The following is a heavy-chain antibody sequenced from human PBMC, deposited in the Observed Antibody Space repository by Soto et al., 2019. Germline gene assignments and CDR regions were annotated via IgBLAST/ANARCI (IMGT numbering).Heavy chain of an antibody. V-gene: IGHV2-5*02. Sequence: SGPTLVKPTQTLTLTCTFSGFSLSTSGVGVGWIRQPPGKALEWLALIYWDDDKGYSPSLKSRLTITKDTSKNQVVLTMTNMDPVDTATYYCAHSVQLDFWSGYPLNWFDPWGQGTLVTVSS. CDR3: AHSVQLDFWSGYPLNWFDP. CDR1: GFSLSTSGVG. CDR2: IYWDDDK. J-gene: IGHJ5*02. D-gene: IGHD3-3*01.